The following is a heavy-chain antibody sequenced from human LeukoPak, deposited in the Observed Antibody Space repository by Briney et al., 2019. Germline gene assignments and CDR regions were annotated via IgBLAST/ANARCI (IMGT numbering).Heavy chain of an antibody. Sequence: SVKVSCKSSGGTFSSYAISWVRQAPGQGLEWMGGIIPIFGTASYSQYFQGRVTITADKSTSTAYMELSSLRSEDTAVYYCARDQFEIVGATSTHFDYWGQGTLVTVSS. V-gene: IGHV1-69*06. J-gene: IGHJ4*02. CDR2: IIPIFGTA. D-gene: IGHD1-26*01. CDR1: GGTFSSYA. CDR3: ARDQFEIVGATSTHFDY.